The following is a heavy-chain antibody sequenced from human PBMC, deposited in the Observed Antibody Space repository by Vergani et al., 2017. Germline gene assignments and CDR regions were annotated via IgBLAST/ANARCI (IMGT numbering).Heavy chain of an antibody. Sequence: QVQLVQSGAEVKKPGASVKVSCKASGFTFTSYGISWVRQAPGQGLEWMGWISAYNGNTNYAQKLQGRVTMTSDTSTSTAYMELRSLGSDDTAVYYCARAGLILRSPAKFDPWGQGTLVTVSS. J-gene: IGHJ5*02. CDR1: GFTFTSYG. CDR3: ARAGLILRSPAKFDP. CDR2: ISAYNGNT. D-gene: IGHD2-21*02. V-gene: IGHV1-18*01.